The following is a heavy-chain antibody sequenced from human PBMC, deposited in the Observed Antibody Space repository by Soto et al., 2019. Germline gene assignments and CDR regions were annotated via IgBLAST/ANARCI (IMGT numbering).Heavy chain of an antibody. CDR2: INCGNGNT. D-gene: IGHD3-3*01. CDR3: AREHDFWSGYSFDF. CDR1: GYTLTSNA. Sequence: GASVKVSCTDSGYTLTSNAIQWVRQAPGQRLEWMGWINCGNGNTKYSEKVQGRVTITSDTFASIAYMELSSLTSEDTAVYYCAREHDFWSGYSFDFWGQGTVVTVSS. J-gene: IGHJ4*02. V-gene: IGHV1-3*01.